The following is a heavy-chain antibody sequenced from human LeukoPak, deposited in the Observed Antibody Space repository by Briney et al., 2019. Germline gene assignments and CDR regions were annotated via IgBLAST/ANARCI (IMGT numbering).Heavy chain of an antibody. CDR1: GFTFSNYW. CDR2: INEDGGEK. V-gene: IGHV3-7*01. CDR3: ARDRVWTVLY. D-gene: IGHD3/OR15-3a*01. Sequence: GGSLRLSCAASGFTFSNYWMSWVRQAPGKGLEWVANINEDGGEKYFVDSVKGRFTISRDNAKNSLYLQMNSLRAEDTAMYFCARDRVWTVLYWGQGTLVTVSS. J-gene: IGHJ4*02.